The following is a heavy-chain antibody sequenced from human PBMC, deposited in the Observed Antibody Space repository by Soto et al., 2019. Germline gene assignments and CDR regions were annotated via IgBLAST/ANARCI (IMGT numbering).Heavy chain of an antibody. Sequence: SETLSLTCTVSGGSISSGDYYWSWIRQPPGKGLEWIGYIYYSGSTYYNPSLKSRVTISVDTSKNQFSLKLSSVTAADTAVYYCAREVDYYDSSGYYSINYFDYWGQGTLVTVSS. V-gene: IGHV4-30-4*01. CDR1: GGSISSGDYY. J-gene: IGHJ4*02. D-gene: IGHD3-22*01. CDR2: IYYSGST. CDR3: AREVDYYDSSGYYSINYFDY.